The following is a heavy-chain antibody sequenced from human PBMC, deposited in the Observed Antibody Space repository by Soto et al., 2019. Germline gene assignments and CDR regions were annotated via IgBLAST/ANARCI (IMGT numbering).Heavy chain of an antibody. Sequence: SQTLSLTCAISGDSVSSNSAAWNWIRQSPSRGLEWLGRTYYRSKWYNDYAVSVKSRITINPDTSKNQFSLQLNSVTPEDTAVYYCARGWDPYSSGWYDYYYYGMDVWGQGXTVTVSS. CDR3: ARGWDPYSSGWYDYYYYGMDV. J-gene: IGHJ6*02. CDR2: TYYRSKWYN. V-gene: IGHV6-1*01. D-gene: IGHD6-19*01. CDR1: GDSVSSNSAA.